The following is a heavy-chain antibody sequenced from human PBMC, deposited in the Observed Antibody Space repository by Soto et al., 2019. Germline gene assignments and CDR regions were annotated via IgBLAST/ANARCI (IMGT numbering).Heavy chain of an antibody. J-gene: IGHJ5*02. CDR1: GGSFSGYY. CDR3: ARGLPPGLRGVISRWFDP. Sequence: SETLSLTCAVYGGSFSGYYWSWIRQPPGKGLEWIGEINHSGSTNYNPSLKSRVTISVDTSKNQFSLKLSSVTAADTAVYYCARGLPPGLRGVISRWFDPWGQGTLVTVSS. D-gene: IGHD3-10*01. CDR2: INHSGST. V-gene: IGHV4-34*01.